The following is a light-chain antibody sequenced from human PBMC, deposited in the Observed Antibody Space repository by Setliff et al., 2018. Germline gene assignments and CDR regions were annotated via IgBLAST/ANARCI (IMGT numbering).Light chain of an antibody. J-gene: IGLJ1*01. CDR3: SSYADSNIFL. CDR2: DVT. V-gene: IGLV2-8*01. Sequence: QSVLTQPPSASGSPGQSVTISCTGTSNDVWGHNYVSWYQQHPGKAPQLIIYDVTKRPSGVPDRFSGSKSGNTASLIVSGLQAEDEADYYCSSYADSNIFLFGTGTKVTVL. CDR1: SNDVWGHNY.